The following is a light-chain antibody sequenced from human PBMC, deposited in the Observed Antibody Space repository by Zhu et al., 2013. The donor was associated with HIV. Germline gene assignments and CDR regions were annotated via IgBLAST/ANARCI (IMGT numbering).Light chain of an antibody. Sequence: QSVLTQPPSVSGAPGQRVTIYCTGSSSNIGADYNVHWYQQFPGTAPKLLIFDNTNRPSGVPDRFSGSKSGTSASLAITGLQAEDEADYYCCSYSGSYRTIFGTAPRSPS. CDR1: SSNIGADYN. J-gene: IGLJ1*01. V-gene: IGLV1-40*01. CDR2: DNT. CDR3: CSYSGSYRTI.